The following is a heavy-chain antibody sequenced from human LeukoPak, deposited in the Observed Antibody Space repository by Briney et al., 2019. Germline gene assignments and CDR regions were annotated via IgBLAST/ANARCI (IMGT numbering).Heavy chain of an antibody. CDR2: MNQDGSAK. Sequence: GGSLRLSCAASGFTFSSYWMTWVRQAPGKGLEWVANMNQDGSAKYYVDSVKGRFAISRDNAKNSLYLQMNSLRAEDTAVYYCARDRGDYYDSSGLDYWGQGTLVTVSS. J-gene: IGHJ4*02. CDR3: ARDRGDYYDSSGLDY. V-gene: IGHV3-7*01. CDR1: GFTFSSYW. D-gene: IGHD3-22*01.